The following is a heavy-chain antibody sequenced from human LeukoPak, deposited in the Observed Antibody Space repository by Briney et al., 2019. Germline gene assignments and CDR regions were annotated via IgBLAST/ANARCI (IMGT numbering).Heavy chain of an antibody. CDR2: IYYSGST. CDR3: ARLVRAAVQFDY. CDR1: GGSVSSYY. D-gene: IGHD6-13*01. V-gene: IGHV4-59*08. J-gene: IGHJ4*02. Sequence: SETLSLTCTVSGGSVSSYYWSWIRQPPGKGLEWIGYIYYSGSTNYNPSLKSRVTISVDTSKNQFSLKLSSVTAADTAVYYCARLVRAAVQFDYWGQGTLVTVSS.